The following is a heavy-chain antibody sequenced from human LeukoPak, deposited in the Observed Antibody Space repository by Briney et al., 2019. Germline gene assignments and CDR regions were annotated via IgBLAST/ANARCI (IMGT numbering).Heavy chain of an antibody. D-gene: IGHD3-10*01. CDR1: GYTFTGYY. CDR2: INPSGGST. V-gene: IGHV1-46*01. Sequence: GASVKVSCKVFGYTFTGYYIHWVRQAPGQGLEWMGIINPSGGSTSYAQKFQGRVTMTRDMSTSTVYMELSSLRSEDTAVYYCARAERKPHRDYYMDVWGKGTTVTVSS. J-gene: IGHJ6*03. CDR3: ARAERKPHRDYYMDV.